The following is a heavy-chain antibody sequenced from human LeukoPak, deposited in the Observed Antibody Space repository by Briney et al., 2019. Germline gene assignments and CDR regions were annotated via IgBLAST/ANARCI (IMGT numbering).Heavy chain of an antibody. CDR2: IKQDGSEK. Sequence: PGGSLRLSCVASGFSFSGYWMSWVRQAPGKGLEWVANIKQDGSEKNYVVSVKGRFTVSRGNAENSLYLQMNGLRDEDTAVYYCARGSNILGYSRLFDYWGQGTLVTVSS. V-gene: IGHV3-7*01. CDR3: ARGSNILGYSRLFDY. CDR1: GFSFSGYW. D-gene: IGHD6-13*01. J-gene: IGHJ4*02.